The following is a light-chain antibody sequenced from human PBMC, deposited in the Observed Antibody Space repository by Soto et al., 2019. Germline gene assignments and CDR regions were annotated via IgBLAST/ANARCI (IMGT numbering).Light chain of an antibody. J-gene: IGLJ1*01. Sequence: QSALTQPRSVSGSPGQSVTISCTGTSSDVGSFNYVSWYQQHPDKAPKLMIYDVTKRPSGVPDRFSGSKSGNTASLTISGLQAEGEADYYCCSYAGSPYVFGTGTKVTVL. CDR1: SSDVGSFNY. V-gene: IGLV2-11*01. CDR3: CSYAGSPYV. CDR2: DVT.